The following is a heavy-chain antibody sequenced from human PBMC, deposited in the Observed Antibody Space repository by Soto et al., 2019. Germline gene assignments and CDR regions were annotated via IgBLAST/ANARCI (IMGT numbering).Heavy chain of an antibody. CDR3: ASGYYYDSSGYYYDFDY. Sequence: SETLSLTCTVSGGSISSSSYYWGWIRQPPGKGLEWIGSIYYSGSTYYNPSLKSRVTISVDTSKNQFSLKLSSVTAADTAVYYCASGYYYDSSGYYYDFDYWGQGTLVTVSS. D-gene: IGHD3-22*01. J-gene: IGHJ4*02. V-gene: IGHV4-39*01. CDR2: IYYSGST. CDR1: GGSISSSSYY.